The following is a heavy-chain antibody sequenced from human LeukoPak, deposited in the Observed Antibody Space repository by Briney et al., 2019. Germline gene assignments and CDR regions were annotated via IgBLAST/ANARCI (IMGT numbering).Heavy chain of an antibody. D-gene: IGHD1-26*01. CDR1: GFTVSINY. J-gene: IGHJ4*02. Sequence: GGSLRLSCAASGFTVSINYMSWVRQAPGKGLEWVSVIYSGGSTYYADSVKGRFTISRDNSKNTLYLQMNSLRAEDTAVYYCARDVSDYLVGGTGYWGQGTLVTVSS. V-gene: IGHV3-66*01. CDR3: ARDVSDYLVGGTGY. CDR2: IYSGGST.